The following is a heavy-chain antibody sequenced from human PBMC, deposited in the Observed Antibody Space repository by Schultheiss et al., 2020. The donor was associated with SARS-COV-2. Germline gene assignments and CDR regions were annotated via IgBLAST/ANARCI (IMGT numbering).Heavy chain of an antibody. D-gene: IGHD5-24*01. CDR3: ARAEMATTAADY. J-gene: IGHJ4*02. CDR1: GYRFITYW. V-gene: IGHV5-51*01. Sequence: GESLKISCKVFGYRFITYWIAWVRQMPGKGLEWMGIIYPGDSDTRYSPSFQGQGQVTMSADKSISTAYLQWSSLQASDTAMYYCARAEMATTAADYWGQGTLVTVSS. CDR2: IYPGDSDT.